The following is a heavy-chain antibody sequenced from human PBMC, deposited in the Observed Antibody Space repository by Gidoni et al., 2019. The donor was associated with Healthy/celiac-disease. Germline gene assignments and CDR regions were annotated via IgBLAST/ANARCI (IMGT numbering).Heavy chain of an antibody. CDR2: IKPSGGST. CDR3: ARDPDNTALWLGYYYGMDV. CDR1: GYTVTSYD. J-gene: IGHJ6*02. V-gene: IGHV1-46*03. Sequence: QVQLVQSGAEVKKPGASVKVSCKASGYTVTSYDMHWVRQAPGQGLEWMGIIKPSGGSTSYAQKFQGRVTMTRDTSTSTVYMELSSLRSEDTAVYYCARDPDNTALWLGYYYGMDVWGQGTTVTVSS. D-gene: IGHD3-10*01.